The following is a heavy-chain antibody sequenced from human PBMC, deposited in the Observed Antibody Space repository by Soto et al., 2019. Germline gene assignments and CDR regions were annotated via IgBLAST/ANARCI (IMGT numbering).Heavy chain of an antibody. Sequence: EVQLVESGGGLVQPGGSLRLSCAASGFTFSSSWMAWVRQAPGKGLEWVANIKRDGSENYYVDSVKGRFTISRDNARYSLYLQMNSLRAEDKAVYYCARDGPPLYDSGRYYSTYTNWFDPWGQGTLVTVSS. CDR1: GFTFSSSW. CDR3: ARDGPPLYDSGRYYSTYTNWFDP. CDR2: IKRDGSEN. V-gene: IGHV3-7*04. J-gene: IGHJ5*02. D-gene: IGHD3-22*01.